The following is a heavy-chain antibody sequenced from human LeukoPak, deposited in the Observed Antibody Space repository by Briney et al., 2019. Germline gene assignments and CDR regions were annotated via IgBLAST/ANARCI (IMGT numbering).Heavy chain of an antibody. CDR3: ARDEFWSGHYYFDY. D-gene: IGHD3-3*01. CDR2: ISSSSSYI. Sequence: GGSLRLSCAASGFTFSSYSMNWVRQAPGKGLEWVSSISSSSSYIYYADSVKGRFTISRDNAKNSLYLQMNSLRAEDTAVYYCARDEFWSGHYYFDYWGQGTLVTVSS. J-gene: IGHJ4*02. V-gene: IGHV3-21*01. CDR1: GFTFSSYS.